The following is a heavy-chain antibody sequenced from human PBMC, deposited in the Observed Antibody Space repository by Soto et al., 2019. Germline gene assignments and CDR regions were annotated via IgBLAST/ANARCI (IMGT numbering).Heavy chain of an antibody. CDR2: IYYSGST. J-gene: IGHJ5*02. V-gene: IGHV4-39*01. Sequence: QLQLQESGPGLVKPSETLSLTCTVSGGSISSSSYYWGWIRQPPGKGLEWIGSIYYSGSTYYNPSLKRRVTISVDTSKNQFSLKLSSVTAADTAVYYCARRNIVVVVAAGDNWFDPWGQGTLVTVSS. CDR3: ARRNIVVVVAAGDNWFDP. D-gene: IGHD2-15*01. CDR1: GGSISSSSYY.